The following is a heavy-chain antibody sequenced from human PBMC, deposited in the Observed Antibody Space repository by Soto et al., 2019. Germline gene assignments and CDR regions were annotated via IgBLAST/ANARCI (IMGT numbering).Heavy chain of an antibody. Sequence: KPSETLSLTCTVSGGSISIYYWSWIRQPAGKGLEWIGRIYTSGSTNYNPSLKSRVTMSVDTSKNQFYLKLSSVTAADTAVYYCASLWFGEDYYDYGMDVWGQGTTVTVSS. CDR1: GGSISIYY. CDR3: ASLWFGEDYYDYGMDV. V-gene: IGHV4-4*07. CDR2: IYTSGST. J-gene: IGHJ6*02. D-gene: IGHD3-10*01.